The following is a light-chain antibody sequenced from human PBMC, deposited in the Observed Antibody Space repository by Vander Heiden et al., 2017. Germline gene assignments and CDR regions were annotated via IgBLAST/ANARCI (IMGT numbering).Light chain of an antibody. J-gene: IGLJ1*01. CDR2: TNK. CDR1: SSNIGSNT. Sequence: QSVLTQPPSASGTPGQRVTISRSGSSSNIGSNTVNWYQQPPGTAPKLLIYTNKQRPSGVPDRFSGSKSGTSASLAISGLQSEDEADYYCAAWDDSLNVHYVFGTGTKVTVL. V-gene: IGLV1-44*01. CDR3: AAWDDSLNVHYV.